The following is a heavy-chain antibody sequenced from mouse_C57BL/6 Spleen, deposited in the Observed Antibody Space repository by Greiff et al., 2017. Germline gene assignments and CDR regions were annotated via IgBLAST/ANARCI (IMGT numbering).Heavy chain of an antibody. J-gene: IGHJ4*01. CDR1: GYTFTSYW. CDR2: IYPSDSET. CDR3: AREGLRRSAMDY. D-gene: IGHD2-2*01. Sequence: QVQLQQPGAELVRPGSSVKLSCKASGYTFTSYWMDWVKQRPGQGLEWIGNIYPSDSETHYNQKFKDKATLTVDKSSSTAYMQLSSLTSEDSAVYYCAREGLRRSAMDYWGQGTSVTVSS. V-gene: IGHV1-61*01.